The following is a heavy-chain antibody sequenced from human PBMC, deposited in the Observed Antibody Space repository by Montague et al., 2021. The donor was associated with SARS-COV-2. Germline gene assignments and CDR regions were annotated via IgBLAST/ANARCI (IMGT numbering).Heavy chain of an antibody. CDR3: ARGGYYYYGSVTGHNDAFDI. CDR1: GFTFSSNS. Sequence: SLRLSCAASGFTFSSNSTNWDRQAPGKGLEWVSSIISSSSYIYYADLVKGRFTISRDNAKNSLYLQMNWLRAEDTTVYYCARGGYYYYGSVTGHNDAFDICGQGAIVTVSS. D-gene: IGHD3-10*01. CDR2: IISSSSYI. J-gene: IGHJ3*02. V-gene: IGHV3-21*01.